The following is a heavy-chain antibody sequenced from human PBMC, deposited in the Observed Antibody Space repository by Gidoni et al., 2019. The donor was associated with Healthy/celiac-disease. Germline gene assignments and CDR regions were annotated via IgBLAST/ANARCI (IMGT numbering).Heavy chain of an antibody. CDR3: AREGARVYYFDY. D-gene: IGHD2-8*01. CDR2: IYYSGST. J-gene: IGHJ4*02. Sequence: QLQLQESGPGLVTPSETLSLTCTVSGGSISSSSYYWGWIRQPPGKGLEWIGSIYYSGSTYYNPALKSRVTISVDTSKNQFSLKLSSVTAADTAVYYCAREGARVYYFDYWGQGTLVTVSS. V-gene: IGHV4-39*02. CDR1: GGSISSSSYY.